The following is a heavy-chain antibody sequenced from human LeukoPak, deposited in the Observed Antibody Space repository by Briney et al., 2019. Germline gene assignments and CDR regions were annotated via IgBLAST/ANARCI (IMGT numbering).Heavy chain of an antibody. CDR3: TRIRGYSGYED. Sequence: GGSLRLSCTASGFSFGDDVMSWVRQAPGKGLEWVGFIRSKAYGGTTEYAASVSGRFTISRHDSKSIAYLQMNSLKTEDTAVYYCTRIRGYSGYEDWGQGTLVTVSS. J-gene: IGHJ4*02. D-gene: IGHD5-12*01. CDR1: GFSFGDDV. CDR2: IRSKAYGGTT. V-gene: IGHV3-49*04.